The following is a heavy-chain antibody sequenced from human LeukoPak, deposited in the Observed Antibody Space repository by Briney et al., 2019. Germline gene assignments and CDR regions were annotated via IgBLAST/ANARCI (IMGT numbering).Heavy chain of an antibody. Sequence: QPGGSLRLSCVASGFTLSSYWMSWVRQAPGKGLEWVANIKYDGSEIYYVDSVKGRFTISRDIAKNSLNLQMNGLRAEDTAVYYCARDIAAAGLFFDYWGQGTLVTVSS. CDR3: ARDIAAAGLFFDY. CDR2: IKYDGSEI. J-gene: IGHJ4*02. CDR1: GFTLSSYW. D-gene: IGHD6-13*01. V-gene: IGHV3-7*01.